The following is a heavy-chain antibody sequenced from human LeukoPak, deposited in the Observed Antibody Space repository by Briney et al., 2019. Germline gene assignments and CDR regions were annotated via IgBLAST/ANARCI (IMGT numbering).Heavy chain of an antibody. J-gene: IGHJ1*01. CDR1: GFTFSSYG. V-gene: IGHV3-23*01. D-gene: IGHD3-22*01. CDR2: ISGSGGST. Sequence: PGGSLRLSCVVSGFTFSSYGMSWVRQAPGKGLEWVSAISGSGGSTYYADSVRGRFTISRDNSKNTLYLQMNSLRAEDTAVYYCAGRTVTPYYHDSSGFHLQYWGQGTLVTVSS. CDR3: AGRTVTPYYHDSSGFHLQY.